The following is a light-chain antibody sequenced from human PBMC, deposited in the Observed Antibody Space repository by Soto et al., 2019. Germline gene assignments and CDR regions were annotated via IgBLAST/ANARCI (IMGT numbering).Light chain of an antibody. Sequence: QSALTQPPSASGSPGQSVTISCTGTNSDVGGYNRVSWYQQSPGKAPKLMIYEVSKRPSGVPDRFSGSKSGNTASLTVSGLQAEDEADYDCTSHGGNNIPYVFGTGTKLTVL. CDR3: TSHGGNNIPYV. V-gene: IGLV2-8*01. J-gene: IGLJ1*01. CDR1: NSDVGGYNR. CDR2: EVS.